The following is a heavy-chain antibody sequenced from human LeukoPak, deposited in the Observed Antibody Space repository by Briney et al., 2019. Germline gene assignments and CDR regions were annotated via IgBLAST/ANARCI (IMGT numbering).Heavy chain of an antibody. V-gene: IGHV4-59*01. CDR2: IYYSGST. J-gene: IGHJ4*02. CDR3: ARDGEDGDYEGLFDY. CDR1: GGSISSYY. D-gene: IGHD4-17*01. Sequence: SETLSLTCTVSGGSISSYYWSWIRQPPGKGLEWIGYIYYSGSTNYNPSLKSRVTISVDTSKNQFSLKLSSVTAADTAVYYCARDGEDGDYEGLFDYRGQGTLVTVSS.